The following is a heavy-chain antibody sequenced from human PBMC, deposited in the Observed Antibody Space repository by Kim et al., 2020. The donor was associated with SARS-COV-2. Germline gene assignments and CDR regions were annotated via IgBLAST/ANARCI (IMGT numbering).Heavy chain of an antibody. D-gene: IGHD6-19*01. CDR1: GFTFSSYG. Sequence: GGSLRLSCAASGFTFSSYGMHWVRQAPGKGLEWVAVISYDGSNKYYADSVKGRFTISRDNSKNTLYLQMNSLRAEDTAVYYCAKDLVAVAGTEVQNYYYYYGMDAWGQGTTVTVSS. V-gene: IGHV3-30*18. CDR3: AKDLVAVAGTEVQNYYYYYGMDA. CDR2: ISYDGSNK. J-gene: IGHJ6*02.